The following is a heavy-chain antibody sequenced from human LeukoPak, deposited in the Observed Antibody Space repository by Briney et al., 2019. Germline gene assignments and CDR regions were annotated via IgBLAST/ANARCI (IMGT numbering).Heavy chain of an antibody. D-gene: IGHD5-24*01. V-gene: IGHV1-2*02. J-gene: IGHJ4*02. CDR2: INPKSGDT. CDR1: GYTFRDYY. Sequence: ASVKVSCKASGYTFRDYYLHWVRQAPGQGHEWMGWINPKSGDTNLAQRFQGRVTMTRDTSISTAYMELSRLRSDDTAVYYCARVWDGYLGYWGQGTLVTVSS. CDR3: ARVWDGYLGY.